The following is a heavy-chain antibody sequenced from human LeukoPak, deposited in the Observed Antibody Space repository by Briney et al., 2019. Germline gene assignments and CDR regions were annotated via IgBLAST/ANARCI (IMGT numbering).Heavy chain of an antibody. V-gene: IGHV3-23*01. CDR2: ISGSGGST. CDR3: AKVNYGEIHVGAFDI. Sequence: GGSLRLSCAASGFTFSSYAMSWVRQAPGMGLEWVSAISGSGGSTYYADSVKGRFTISRDNSKNTLYLQMNSLRAEDTAVYYCAKVNYGEIHVGAFDIWAKGQWSPSLQ. D-gene: IGHD4-17*01. CDR1: GFTFSSYA. J-gene: IGHJ3*02.